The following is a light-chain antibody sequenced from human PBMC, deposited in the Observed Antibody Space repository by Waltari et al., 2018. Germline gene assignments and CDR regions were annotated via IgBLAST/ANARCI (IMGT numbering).Light chain of an antibody. J-gene: IGLJ3*02. Sequence: SSELTQDPAVSVALGQTVSITCQGDSLRRYYASWYQQRPGQAPILILYGQDNRPSGIPDRFSGSTSGNTASLTITGAQAGDEADYYCLSRDTTSTRVFGGGTRLTV. CDR3: LSRDTTSTRV. CDR1: SLRRYY. CDR2: GQD. V-gene: IGLV3-19*01.